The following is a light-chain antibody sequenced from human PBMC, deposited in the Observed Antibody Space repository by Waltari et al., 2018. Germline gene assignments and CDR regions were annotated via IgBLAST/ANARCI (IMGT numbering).Light chain of an antibody. CDR1: KLGDKY. CDR2: QDS. CDR3: QAWDSSFVV. V-gene: IGLV3-1*01. Sequence: SYELTQPPSVSVSPGQTASITCSGDKLGDKYACWYQQKPGQSPVLVIYQDSKRPSGIPGGFSGSNSGNTATLTISGTQAMDEADYYCQAWDSSFVVFGGGTKLTVL. J-gene: IGLJ2*01.